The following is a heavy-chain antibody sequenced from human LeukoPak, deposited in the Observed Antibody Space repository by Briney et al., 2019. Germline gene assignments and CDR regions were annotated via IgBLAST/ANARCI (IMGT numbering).Heavy chain of an antibody. J-gene: IGHJ6*03. CDR1: GGSISSSSYY. CDR2: IYTSGST. D-gene: IGHD3-10*01. V-gene: IGHV4-61*02. Sequence: SETLSLTCTVSGGSISSSSYYWSWIRQPAGKGLEWIGRIYTSGSTNYNPSLKSRVTISVDTSKNQFSLKLSSVTAADTAVYYCARENYYGSGTFNLYYYYYMDVWGKGTTVTVSS. CDR3: ARENYYGSGTFNLYYYYYMDV.